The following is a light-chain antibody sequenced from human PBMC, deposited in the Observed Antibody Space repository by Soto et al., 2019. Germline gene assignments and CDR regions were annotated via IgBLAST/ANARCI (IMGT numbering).Light chain of an antibody. Sequence: DILMTHSPASLAVSLGERATIYCKSSQTLLFSSHNKTFLAWYQQKPGQPPKLLVHWASSRETGVPDRFSGSGSETDFTLTISSLQAADVAVYYCQQYFSTPLSFGGGTKVDI. J-gene: IGKJ4*01. V-gene: IGKV4-1*01. CDR2: WAS. CDR3: QQYFSTPLS. CDR1: QTLLFSSHNKTF.